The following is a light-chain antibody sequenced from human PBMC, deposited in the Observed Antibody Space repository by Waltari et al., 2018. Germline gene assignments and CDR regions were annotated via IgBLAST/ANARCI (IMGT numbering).Light chain of an antibody. CDR2: EVS. CDR1: SSDVGGYNY. CDR3: SSYAGSNFVV. J-gene: IGLJ2*01. Sequence: QSALAQPPSASGSPGPSVTISCPGTSSDVGGYNYVSWYQQHPGKAPKLMIYEVSKRPSGVPDRFSGSKSGNTASLTVSGLQAEDEAAYYCSSYAGSNFVVFGGGTKVTVL. V-gene: IGLV2-8*01.